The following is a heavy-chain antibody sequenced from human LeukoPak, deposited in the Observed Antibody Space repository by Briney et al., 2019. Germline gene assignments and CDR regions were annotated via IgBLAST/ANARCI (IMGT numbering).Heavy chain of an antibody. J-gene: IGHJ4*02. CDR2: IYSGGST. CDR3: ARATLDN. CDR1: GFTVSNNY. V-gene: IGHV3-53*01. Sequence: AGGSLRLSCAPSGFTVSNNYIIWVRQAPGKGLEWVAVIYSGGSTKYADSVKARFTISRDNSKNTVYLQMNSLRADDTAVYYCARATLDNGGQGTLVTVSS.